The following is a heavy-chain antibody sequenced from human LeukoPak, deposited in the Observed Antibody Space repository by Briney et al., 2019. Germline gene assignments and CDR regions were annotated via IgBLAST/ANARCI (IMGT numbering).Heavy chain of an antibody. CDR1: GFTVSSNY. D-gene: IGHD6-19*01. V-gene: IGHV3-30-3*01. J-gene: IGHJ4*02. Sequence: GGSLRLSCAASGFTVSSNYMSWVRQAPGKGLEWVAVISYDGSNKYYADSVKGRFTISRDNSKNTLYLQMNSLRAEDTAVYYCANGVAADYFDYWGQGTLVTVSS. CDR3: ANGVAADYFDY. CDR2: ISYDGSNK.